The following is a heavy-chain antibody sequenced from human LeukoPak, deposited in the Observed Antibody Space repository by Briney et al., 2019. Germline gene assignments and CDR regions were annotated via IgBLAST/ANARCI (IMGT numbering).Heavy chain of an antibody. V-gene: IGHV3-23*01. J-gene: IGHJ4*02. Sequence: GGSLRLSCAASGFTFSSYAMSWVRQAPGKGLERVSAIIGSGGSTYYADSVKGRFTISRDNSKNTLYLQMNSLRAEDTAVYFCAKDRATGFPWPPNSAPFDYWGQGTLVTVSS. CDR2: IIGSGGST. CDR3: AKDRATGFPWPPNSAPFDY. CDR1: GFTFSSYA. D-gene: IGHD1-14*01.